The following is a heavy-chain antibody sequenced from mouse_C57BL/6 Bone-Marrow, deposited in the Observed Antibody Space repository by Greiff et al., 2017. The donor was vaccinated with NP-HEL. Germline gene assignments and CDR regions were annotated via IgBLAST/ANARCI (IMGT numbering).Heavy chain of an antibody. J-gene: IGHJ2*01. Sequence: EVQGVESGGGLVQPGGSMKLSCVASGFTFSNYWMNWVRQSPEKGLEWVAQIRVKSDNYATHYAESVKGRFTISRDDSKSSVYLQMNNLRAEDTGIYYCAGARVYDYWGQGTTLTVSS. CDR1: GFTFSNYW. CDR3: AGARVYDY. V-gene: IGHV6-3*01. CDR2: IRVKSDNYAT.